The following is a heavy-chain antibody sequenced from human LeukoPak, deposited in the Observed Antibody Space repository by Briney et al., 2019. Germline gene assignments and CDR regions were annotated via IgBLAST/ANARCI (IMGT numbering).Heavy chain of an antibody. V-gene: IGHV3-66*01. CDR1: GFTFDDYG. Sequence: GGSLRLSCAASGFTFDDYGMSWVRQAPGKGLEWVSVIYSGGSTYYADSVKGRFTISRDNSKNTLYLQMNSLRAEDTAVYYCARDGVGQYSSSWLDYWGQGTLVTVSS. D-gene: IGHD6-13*01. J-gene: IGHJ4*02. CDR2: IYSGGST. CDR3: ARDGVGQYSSSWLDY.